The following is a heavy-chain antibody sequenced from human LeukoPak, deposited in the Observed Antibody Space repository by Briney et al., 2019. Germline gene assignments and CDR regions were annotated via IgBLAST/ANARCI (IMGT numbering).Heavy chain of an antibody. CDR2: ISSSSSYI. J-gene: IGHJ5*02. V-gene: IGHV3-21*01. Sequence: GGSLRLSCAASGFTLSSYSMNWVRQAPGKGLEWVSSISSSSSYIYYADSVKGRFTISRDNAKNSLYLQMNSLRAEDTAVYYCARKAGTTYNWFDPWGQGTLVTVSS. CDR1: GFTLSSYS. CDR3: ARKAGTTYNWFDP. D-gene: IGHD1-1*01.